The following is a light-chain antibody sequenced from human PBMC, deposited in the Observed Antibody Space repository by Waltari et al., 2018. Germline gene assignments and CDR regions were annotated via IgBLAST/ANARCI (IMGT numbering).Light chain of an antibody. V-gene: IGLV1-44*01. J-gene: IGLJ3*02. Sequence: QSVLTQPPSASGTPGQRVTITCSGSRSNIGAEVVNWYQVLPGTAPKLLISSSNQRPSGVPERFSGSKSGTSASLVISGLQSEDEAEYCCATWDYSLDGQVFGGGTKLTVL. CDR1: RSNIGAEV. CDR2: SSN. CDR3: ATWDYSLDGQV.